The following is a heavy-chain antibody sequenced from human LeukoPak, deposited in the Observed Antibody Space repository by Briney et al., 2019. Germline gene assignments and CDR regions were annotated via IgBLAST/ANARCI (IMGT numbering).Heavy chain of an antibody. CDR3: AKAARNYYDSSGYYYVVYYYYYMDV. CDR2: IYSGGST. Sequence: GGSLRLSCAASGFTVSSNYMSWVRQAPGKGLEWVSVIYSGGSTYYADSVKGRFTISRDNSKNTLYLQMNSLRAEDTAVYYCAKAARNYYDSSGYYYVVYYYYYMDVWGKGTTVTISS. V-gene: IGHV3-66*01. J-gene: IGHJ6*03. D-gene: IGHD3-22*01. CDR1: GFTVSSNY.